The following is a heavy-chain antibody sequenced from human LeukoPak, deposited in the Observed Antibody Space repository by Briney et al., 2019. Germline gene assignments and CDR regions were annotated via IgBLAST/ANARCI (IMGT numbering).Heavy chain of an antibody. CDR2: ISSSSSYI. Sequence: GGSLRLSCAASGFTFSSYSMNWVRQAPGKGLEWVPSISSSSSYIYYADSVKGRFTISRDNAKNSLYLQMNSLRAEDTAVYYCAREGRITIFGVVIPPYYYYGMDVWGQGTTVTVSS. CDR3: AREGRITIFGVVIPPYYYYGMDV. D-gene: IGHD3-3*01. V-gene: IGHV3-21*01. CDR1: GFTFSSYS. J-gene: IGHJ6*02.